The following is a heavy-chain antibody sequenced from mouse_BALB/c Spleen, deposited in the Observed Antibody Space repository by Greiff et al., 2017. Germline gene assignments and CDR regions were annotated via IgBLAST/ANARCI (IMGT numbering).Heavy chain of an antibody. CDR1: GYTFTSYW. D-gene: IGHD1-1*02. Sequence: VQLQQSGAELAKPGASVKMSCKASGYTFTSYWMHWVKQRPGQGLEWIGYINPSTGYTEYNQKFKDKATLTADKSSSTAYMQLSSLTSEDSAVYYCARYGPDYYAMDYWGQGTSVTVSS. CDR2: INPSTGYT. V-gene: IGHV1-7*01. CDR3: ARYGPDYYAMDY. J-gene: IGHJ4*01.